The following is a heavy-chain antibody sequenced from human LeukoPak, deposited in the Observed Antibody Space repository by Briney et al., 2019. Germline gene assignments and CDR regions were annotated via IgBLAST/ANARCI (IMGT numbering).Heavy chain of an antibody. CDR1: GFTFSSYG. V-gene: IGHV3-30*02. J-gene: IGHJ4*02. CDR2: IRYDGSNK. CDR3: ARARKSIAAPFDY. Sequence: GGSLRLSCAASGFTFSSYGMHWVRQAPGKGLEWVAFIRYDGSNKYYADSVKGRFTISRDNSKNTPYLHVNSLRPEDTAVYYCARARKSIAAPFDYWGQGTLVTVSS. D-gene: IGHD6-6*01.